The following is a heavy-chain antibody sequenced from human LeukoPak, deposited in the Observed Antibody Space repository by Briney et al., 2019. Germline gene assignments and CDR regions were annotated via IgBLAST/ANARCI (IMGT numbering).Heavy chain of an antibody. J-gene: IGHJ4*02. Sequence: SETLSLTCTVSGGSISSSSYYWGWIRQPPGKGLEWIGSIYYSGSTYYNPSLKSRVTISVDTSKNQFSLKLSSVTAADTAVYYCARTSIAVAQGLDYWGQGTLVTVSS. V-gene: IGHV4-39*01. CDR2: IYYSGST. D-gene: IGHD6-19*01. CDR1: GGSISSSSYY. CDR3: ARTSIAVAQGLDY.